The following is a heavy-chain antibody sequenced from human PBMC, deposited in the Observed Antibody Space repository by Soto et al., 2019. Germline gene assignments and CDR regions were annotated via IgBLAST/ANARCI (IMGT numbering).Heavy chain of an antibody. D-gene: IGHD3-3*01. CDR1: GYSFTSYW. V-gene: IGHV5-51*01. CDR3: ARASQGYHDFWSGYYYFDY. J-gene: IGHJ4*02. CDR2: IYPVDSDT. Sequence: PGESLKISCKGSGYSFTSYWIGWVRQMPAKVLEWMGIIYPVDSDTRYSPSFQRQVTISADKSISTAYLQWSSLKASDTAMYYCARASQGYHDFWSGYYYFDYWGQGXLVTVYS.